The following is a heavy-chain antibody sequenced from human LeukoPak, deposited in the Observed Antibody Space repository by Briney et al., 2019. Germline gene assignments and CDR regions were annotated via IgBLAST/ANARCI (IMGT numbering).Heavy chain of an antibody. CDR2: VLPGDSDT. J-gene: IGHJ2*01. D-gene: IGHD3-16*01. Sequence: GESLKISFKFSGYSFTRYWIGWVRQMRGKGLEWIGIVLPGDSDTRYSPPFQGHVTISADKSISTAYLQWSSLKASDTALYYCARGGVVLKGYLDLWGRGTLVTVSS. CDR1: GYSFTRYW. V-gene: IGHV5-51*01. CDR3: ARGGVVLKGYLDL.